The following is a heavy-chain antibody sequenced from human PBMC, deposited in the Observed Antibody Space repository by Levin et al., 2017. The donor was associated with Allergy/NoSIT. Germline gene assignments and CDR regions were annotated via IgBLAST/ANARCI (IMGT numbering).Heavy chain of an antibody. CDR3: ARHDYDDYGDNWFDP. CDR2: IYYSGTT. J-gene: IGHJ5*02. D-gene: IGHD4-17*01. V-gene: IGHV4-39*01. CDR1: GGSIRSSGYY. Sequence: GSLRLSCGVSGGSIRSSGYYWGWIRQPPGKGLEWIGSIYYSGTTYYNPSLKSRLTISMDTSRNQFSLKLTSVTAADTAVYYCARHDYDDYGDNWFDPWGQGTLVIVTS.